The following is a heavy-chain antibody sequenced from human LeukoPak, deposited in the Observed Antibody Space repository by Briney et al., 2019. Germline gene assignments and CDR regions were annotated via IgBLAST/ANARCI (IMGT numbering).Heavy chain of an antibody. V-gene: IGHV1-2*02. CDR3: ARGLGRYFDWLFSQSPQNWFDP. Sequence: GASVKVSCKASGYTFTGYYMHWVRQAPGQGLEWMGWINPNSGGTNYAQKFQGRVTMTRDTSISTAYMELSRLRSDDTAVYYCARGLGRYFDWLFSQSPQNWFDPWGQGTLVTVSS. J-gene: IGHJ5*02. D-gene: IGHD3-9*01. CDR1: GYTFTGYY. CDR2: INPNSGGT.